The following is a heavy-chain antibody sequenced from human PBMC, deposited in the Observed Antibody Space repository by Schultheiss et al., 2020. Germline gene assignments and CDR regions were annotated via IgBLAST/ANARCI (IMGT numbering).Heavy chain of an antibody. CDR1: GFTFSSYW. CDR3: AKAPTAQPFDY. V-gene: IGHV3-7*03. CDR2: IKQDGSEK. J-gene: IGHJ4*02. Sequence: GGSLRLSCAASGFTFSSYWMSWVRQAPGKGLEWVANIKQDGSEKYYVDSVKGRFTISRDNAKNTLYLQMNSLRAEDTAVYYCAKAPTAQPFDYWGQGTLVTVSS. D-gene: IGHD4-17*01.